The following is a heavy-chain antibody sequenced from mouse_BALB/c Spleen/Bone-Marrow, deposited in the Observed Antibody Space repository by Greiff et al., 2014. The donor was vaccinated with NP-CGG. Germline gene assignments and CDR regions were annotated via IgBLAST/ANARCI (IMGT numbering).Heavy chain of an antibody. CDR3: ARYWFAY. Sequence: QVQLKQSAAELARPGASVKMSCKASGYTFTSYTVHWGKKRPGQGLEWIGYINPSSGYTEYNQKFKDKTTLTADKSSSTAYMQLSSLTSEDSAVYFCARYWFAYWGQGTLVTVSA. J-gene: IGHJ3*01. V-gene: IGHV1-4*02. CDR1: GYTFTSYT. CDR2: INPSSGYT.